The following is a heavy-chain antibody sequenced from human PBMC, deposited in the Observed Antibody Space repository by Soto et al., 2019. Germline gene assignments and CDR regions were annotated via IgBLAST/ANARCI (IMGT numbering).Heavy chain of an antibody. Sequence: SETLSLTCTVSGGSISSGGYYWSWIRQHPGKGLEWIGYIYYSGSTYYNPSLKSRVTISVDTSKNQFSLKLSSVTAADTAVYYCARVPDTSANWFDTWGQGTLVTVSS. CDR1: GGSISSGGYY. J-gene: IGHJ5*02. CDR2: IYYSGST. CDR3: ARVPDTSANWFDT. D-gene: IGHD3-22*01. V-gene: IGHV4-31*03.